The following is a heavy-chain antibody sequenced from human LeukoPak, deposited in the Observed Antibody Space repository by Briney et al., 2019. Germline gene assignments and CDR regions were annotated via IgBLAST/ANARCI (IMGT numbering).Heavy chain of an antibody. Sequence: RGGALKISCKGSGSRFTSYWIGWVRQMPGKGLEWMGIIYPGESDTRYSPSFQGQVTISAEKSISTAYLQWSSLKASDTAMYYCARHSEELPTVNWGQGTLVTVSS. V-gene: IGHV5-51*01. CDR1: GSRFTSYW. J-gene: IGHJ4*02. D-gene: IGHD1-7*01. CDR3: ARHSEELPTVN. CDR2: IYPGESDT.